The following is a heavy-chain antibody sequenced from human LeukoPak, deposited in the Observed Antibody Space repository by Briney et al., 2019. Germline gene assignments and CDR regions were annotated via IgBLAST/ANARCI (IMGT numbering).Heavy chain of an antibody. Sequence: ASVKVSCKASGYTFTSYGISWVRQAPGQGLEWMGWISAYNDNTNYAQKLQGRVTMTTDTSTSTAYMELRSLRSDDTAVYYCARDLVIAVAGTEYYYYYYGMDVWGQGTTVTVSS. V-gene: IGHV1-18*01. CDR1: GYTFTSYG. CDR2: ISAYNDNT. CDR3: ARDLVIAVAGTEYYYYYYGMDV. J-gene: IGHJ6*02. D-gene: IGHD6-19*01.